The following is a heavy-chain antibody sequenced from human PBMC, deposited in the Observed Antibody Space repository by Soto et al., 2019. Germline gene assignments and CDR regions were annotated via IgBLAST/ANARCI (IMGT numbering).Heavy chain of an antibody. CDR2: IKQDGSEK. Sequence: EVQLVESGGGLVQPGGSLRLSCAASGFTISNYWMSWVRQAPGKGLEWVANIKQDGSEKLYVDSVKGRFTISRDNAKNSLYLQMNRLRAEDTAVYYCARISGDPTVAWYFDLWGRGTLVTVSS. V-gene: IGHV3-7*03. D-gene: IGHD3-10*01. J-gene: IGHJ2*01. CDR1: GFTISNYW. CDR3: ARISGDPTVAWYFDL.